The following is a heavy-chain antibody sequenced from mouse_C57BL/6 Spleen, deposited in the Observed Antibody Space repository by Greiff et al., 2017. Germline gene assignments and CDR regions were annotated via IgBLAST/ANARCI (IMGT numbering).Heavy chain of an antibody. CDR3: TRDAVVASVY. V-gene: IGHV1-15*01. J-gene: IGHJ2*01. CDR2: IDPETGGT. CDR1: GYTFTDYE. D-gene: IGHD1-1*01. Sequence: VQLQESGAELVRPGASVTLSCKASGYTFTDYEMHWVKQTPVHGLEWIGAIDPETGGTAYNQKFKGKAILTADKSSSTAYMELRSLTSEDSAVYYCTRDAVVASVYWGQGTTLTVSS.